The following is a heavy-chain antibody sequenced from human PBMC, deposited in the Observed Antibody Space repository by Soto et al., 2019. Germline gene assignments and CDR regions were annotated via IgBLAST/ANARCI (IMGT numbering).Heavy chain of an antibody. CDR1: GFTFSNAW. CDR2: IKSKTDGGTT. CDR3: TTDVNDFWYNWFDP. V-gene: IGHV3-15*01. D-gene: IGHD3-3*01. Sequence: GGSLRLSCAASGFTFSNAWMSWVRQAPGKGLEWVGRIKSKTDGGTTDYAAPVKGRFTISRDDSKNTLYLQMNSLKTEDTAVYYCTTDVNDFWYNWFDPWGQGTLVTVSS. J-gene: IGHJ5*02.